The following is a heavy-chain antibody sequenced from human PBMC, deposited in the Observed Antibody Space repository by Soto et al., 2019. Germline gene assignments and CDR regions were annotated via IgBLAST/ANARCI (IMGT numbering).Heavy chain of an antibody. CDR3: AKANSSGWYGPDY. J-gene: IGHJ4*02. V-gene: IGHV3-21*04. CDR1: GFTFSTYS. CDR2: ISSSGDYI. Sequence: GGSLRLSCAGSGFTFSTYSINWVRQPPGKGLEWVSSISSSGDYIHYADSVKGRFTISRDNSKNTLYLQMNSLRAEDTAVYYCAKANSSGWYGPDYWGQGTLVTVSS. D-gene: IGHD6-19*01.